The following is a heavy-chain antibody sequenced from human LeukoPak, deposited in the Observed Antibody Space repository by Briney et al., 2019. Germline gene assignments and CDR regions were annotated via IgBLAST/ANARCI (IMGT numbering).Heavy chain of an antibody. D-gene: IGHD2-15*01. J-gene: IGHJ4*02. Sequence: GGSLRLSCAVSGFTFSSYAMSWVRQAPGKGLEWVSAISGSGGSTYYADSVKGRFTISRDNSKNTLYLQMNSLRAEDTAVYYCAKDHEGVVVVAASPLDYWGQGTLVTVSS. CDR1: GFTFSSYA. V-gene: IGHV3-23*01. CDR3: AKDHEGVVVVAASPLDY. CDR2: ISGSGGST.